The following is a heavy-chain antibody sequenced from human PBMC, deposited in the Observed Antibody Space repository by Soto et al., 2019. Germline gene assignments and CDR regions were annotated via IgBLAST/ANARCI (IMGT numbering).Heavy chain of an antibody. CDR3: ARDTLSSGYSYCYVGYYYYGMDV. V-gene: IGHV4-59*01. J-gene: IGHJ6*02. CDR1: GGSISSYY. D-gene: IGHD5-18*01. Sequence: QVQLQESGPGLVKPSETLSLTCTVSGGSISSYYWNWIRQPPGKGLEWIGNIYYSGSTDYNPSLKSRVTISVDTSKNQFSLKLSSVTAADTAVYYCARDTLSSGYSYCYVGYYYYGMDVWGQGTTVTVSS. CDR2: IYYSGST.